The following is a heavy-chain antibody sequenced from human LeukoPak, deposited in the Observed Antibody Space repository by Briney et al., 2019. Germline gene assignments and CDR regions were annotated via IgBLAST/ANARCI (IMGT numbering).Heavy chain of an antibody. CDR2: ISYDGSNK. D-gene: IGHD6-19*01. Sequence: GGSLRLSCAASGFTFSSCAMHWVRQAPGKGLEWVAVISYDGSNKYYADSVKGRFTISRDNSKNTLYLQMNSLRTEDTAVYYCARPLYSSGWGSDYWGQGTLVTVSS. V-gene: IGHV3-30-3*01. CDR3: ARPLYSSGWGSDY. J-gene: IGHJ4*02. CDR1: GFTFSSCA.